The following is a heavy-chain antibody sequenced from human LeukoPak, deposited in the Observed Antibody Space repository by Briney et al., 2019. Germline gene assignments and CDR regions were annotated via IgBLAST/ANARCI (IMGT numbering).Heavy chain of an antibody. CDR2: IKQDGSEE. V-gene: IGHV3-7*03. CDR1: GFTFSNYW. CDR3: ARSAVMNYDILTSYSPSGFGP. D-gene: IGHD3-9*01. J-gene: IGHJ5*02. Sequence: GGSLRLSCAASGFTFSNYWMTWVRQAPGKGLEWVANIKQDGSEEYYVDSVKGRFTISRDNTKNSLYLQMNSLRAEDTAVYYCARSAVMNYDILTSYSPSGFGPWGQGTLVTVSS.